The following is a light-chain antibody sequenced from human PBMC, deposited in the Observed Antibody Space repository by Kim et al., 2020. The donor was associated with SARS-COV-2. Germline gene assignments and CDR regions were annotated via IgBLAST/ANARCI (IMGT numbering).Light chain of an antibody. V-gene: IGKV3-20*01. Sequence: GERATLSCRASQSVSSSYLAWYQQKPGQAPRLLIYGASSRATGIPDWFSGSGSGTDFTLTISRLEPEDFAVYYCQQYGSSTGVITFGQGTRLEIK. CDR2: GAS. CDR3: QQYGSSTGVIT. J-gene: IGKJ5*01. CDR1: QSVSSSY.